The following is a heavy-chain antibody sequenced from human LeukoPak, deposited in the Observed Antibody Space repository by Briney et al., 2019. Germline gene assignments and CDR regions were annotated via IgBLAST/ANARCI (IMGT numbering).Heavy chain of an antibody. CDR2: ISSSSSYI. CDR3: ARGYFDY. Sequence: GGSLRLSCAASGFTFISYAMSWVRQAPGKGLEWVSSISSSSSYIYYADSVKGRFTISRDNAKNSLHLQMNSLRAEDSAVYYCARGYFDYWGQGTLVTVSS. J-gene: IGHJ4*02. V-gene: IGHV3-21*01. CDR1: GFTFISYA.